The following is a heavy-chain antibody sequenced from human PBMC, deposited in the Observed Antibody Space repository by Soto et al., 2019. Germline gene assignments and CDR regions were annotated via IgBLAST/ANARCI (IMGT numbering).Heavy chain of an antibody. V-gene: IGHV4-39*01. D-gene: IGHD5-12*01. CDR2: IYYSGST. CDR3: ARLIQSGYEGVYFDY. CDR1: GGSISSSTYY. Sequence: SETLSLTCTVSGGSISSSTYYWGWIRQPPGKGLEWIGSIYYSGSTYYNPSLKSRVTISVDTSRNQFSLKLSSVTAADTAVYYCARLIQSGYEGVYFDYWGQGPLDT. J-gene: IGHJ4*02.